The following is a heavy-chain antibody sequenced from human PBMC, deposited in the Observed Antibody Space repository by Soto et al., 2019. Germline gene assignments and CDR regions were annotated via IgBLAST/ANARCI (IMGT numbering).Heavy chain of an antibody. D-gene: IGHD3-9*01. CDR1: GYTFTSYG. CDR2: ISAYNGNT. J-gene: IGHJ4*02. V-gene: IGHV1-18*01. CDR3: ARGTRYYDILTGYGIDY. Sequence: ASVKVSCKASGYTFTSYGIGWVRQAPGQGLEWMGWISAYNGNTNYAQKLQGRVTMTTDTSTSAAYMELRSLRSDDTAVYYCARGTRYYDILTGYGIDYWGQGTLVTVSS.